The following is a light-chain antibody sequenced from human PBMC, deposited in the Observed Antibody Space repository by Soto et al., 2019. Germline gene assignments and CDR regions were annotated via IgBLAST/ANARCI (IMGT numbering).Light chain of an antibody. V-gene: IGKV3D-7*01. CDR3: QKDYNLPRIT. Sequence: PGVCVLGSFRGGQIVSSSYLTWYQQKPGQAPRLLIYGASTRATGIPARYSGSGSGTDFTLTISSLQPADFAVYYCQKDYNLPRITFCQGTRLAI. J-gene: IGKJ5*01. CDR1: QIVSSSY. CDR2: GAS.